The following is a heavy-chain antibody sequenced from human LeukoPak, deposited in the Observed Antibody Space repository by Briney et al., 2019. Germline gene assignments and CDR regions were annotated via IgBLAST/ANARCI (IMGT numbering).Heavy chain of an antibody. D-gene: IGHD2-8*01. Sequence: SETLSLTCSVSGGSISSGGYYWSWIRQPAGKGLEWIGRIYTSGSTNYNPSLKSRATMSVDTSKNQFSLKLSSVTAADTAVYYCARLLFYCTNGVCHAAFDYWGQGTLVTVSS. CDR1: GGSISSGGYY. CDR2: IYTSGST. V-gene: IGHV4-61*02. CDR3: ARLLFYCTNGVCHAAFDY. J-gene: IGHJ4*02.